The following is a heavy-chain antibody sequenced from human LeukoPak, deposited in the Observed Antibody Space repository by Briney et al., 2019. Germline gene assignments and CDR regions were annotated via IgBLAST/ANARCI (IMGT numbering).Heavy chain of an antibody. D-gene: IGHD4-17*01. Sequence: VKPSETLSLTCTVSGGSINGSYWSWIRQPPGKGLEWIAYMYNSGSTNYNPSLKSRVTISIDTSKNQFSLKLSSLTAADTAIYYCARGIESYGDYGYWGQGILVTVSS. CDR1: GGSINGSY. CDR3: ARGIESYGDYGY. J-gene: IGHJ4*02. CDR2: MYNSGST. V-gene: IGHV4-59*01.